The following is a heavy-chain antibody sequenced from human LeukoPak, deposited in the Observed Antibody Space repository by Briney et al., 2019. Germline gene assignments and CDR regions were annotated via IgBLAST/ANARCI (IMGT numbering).Heavy chain of an antibody. V-gene: IGHV3-7*01. D-gene: IGHD3-16*01. Sequence: GGSLRLSCAASGFTFSSDWMSWVRQAPGKGLEWVANIKQDGSEKYYVDSVKGRFTISRDNAKNSLYLQMNSLRAEDTALYYCASGRQLGYWGQGTLVTVSS. J-gene: IGHJ4*02. CDR2: IKQDGSEK. CDR3: ASGRQLGY. CDR1: GFTFSSDW.